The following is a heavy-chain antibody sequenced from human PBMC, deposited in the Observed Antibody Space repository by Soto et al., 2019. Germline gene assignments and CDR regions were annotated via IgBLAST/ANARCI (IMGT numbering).Heavy chain of an antibody. Sequence: WTWIRQPPGKGLEWIGFIYNSGSTHYNPSLRSRVTISVDTSKNQFSLKLRSVTAADMAVYYCASMGYHYGSGSYPLDYWGQGTLVTVSS. CDR2: IYNSGST. D-gene: IGHD3-10*01. V-gene: IGHV4-59*08. J-gene: IGHJ4*02. CDR3: ASMGYHYGSGSYPLDY.